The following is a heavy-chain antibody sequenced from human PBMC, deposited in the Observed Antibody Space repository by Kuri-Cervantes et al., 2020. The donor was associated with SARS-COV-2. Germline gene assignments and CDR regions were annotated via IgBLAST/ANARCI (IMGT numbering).Heavy chain of an antibody. V-gene: IGHV4-34*01. CDR1: SGSFSDYY. D-gene: IGHD2-2*01. CDR3: ARHQLVIPAADPYNYFDP. Sequence: SETLSLTCAGYSGSFSDYYWSWIRQTPEMGLEWIGEINHSGSTNYNPSLRSRVTMSVDTSKNQFSLKLTSVTAADTAVYYCARHQLVIPAADPYNYFDPWGQGTLVTVSS. CDR2: INHSGST. J-gene: IGHJ5*02.